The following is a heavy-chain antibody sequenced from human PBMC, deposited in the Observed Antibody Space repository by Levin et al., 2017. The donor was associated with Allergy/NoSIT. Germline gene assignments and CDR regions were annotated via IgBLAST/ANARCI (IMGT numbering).Heavy chain of an antibody. V-gene: IGHV3-23*01. CDR2: ISRSGGST. J-gene: IGHJ4*01. CDR3: ATGGSTMHDN. D-gene: IGHD2-2*01. Sequence: QAGGSLRLSCAASGFTLSSYAMSWVRQAPGKGLEWVSTISRSGGSTYYADSVKGRFTLSRYHSKNTLYLQMNSLRAEDTAVYYCATGGSTMHDNWGHGTLVTVSS. CDR1: GFTLSSYA.